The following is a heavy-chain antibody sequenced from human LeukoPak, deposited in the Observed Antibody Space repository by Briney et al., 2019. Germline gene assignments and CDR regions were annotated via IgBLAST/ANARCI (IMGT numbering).Heavy chain of an antibody. CDR1: GYSISSGYY. Sequence: SETLSLTCTVSGYSISSGYYWAWIRQPPGKGLQWIGHIYTSGSTNYNPSLKSRVTISVDTSKNQFSLKLRSVTAADTAVYYCARGVAPRYYYYYYMDVWGKGTTVTISS. D-gene: IGHD2-15*01. V-gene: IGHV4-38-2*02. CDR3: ARGVAPRYYYYYYMDV. CDR2: IYTSGST. J-gene: IGHJ6*03.